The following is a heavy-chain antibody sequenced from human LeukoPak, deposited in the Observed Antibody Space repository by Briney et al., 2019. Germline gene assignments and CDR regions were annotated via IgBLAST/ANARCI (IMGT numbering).Heavy chain of an antibody. CDR1: GFTFSNYD. D-gene: IGHD3-3*01. CDR2: ISNDGRKK. V-gene: IGHV3-30*18. CDR3: AKGGAYYDFWSGYPAENNWFDP. J-gene: IGHJ5*02. Sequence: AGGSLRLSCAASGFTFSNYDMHWVRQAPGKGLEWVAAISNDGRKKSHADSVKGRFTISRDNSKDTLYVQMNSLRAEDTAVYYCAKGGAYYDFWSGYPAENNWFDPWGQGTLVTVSS.